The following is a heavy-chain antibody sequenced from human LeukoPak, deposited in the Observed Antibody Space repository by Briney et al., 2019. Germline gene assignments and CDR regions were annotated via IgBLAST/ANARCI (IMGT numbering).Heavy chain of an antibody. CDR1: GFTFSAYS. Sequence: GESLKISCAASGFTFSAYSMNWVRQAPGKGLEWISYTSRSSGAIFYADSVKGRFTISGDNAKSSLYLQMNGLRAEDTAVYYCVRDHLYGFDYWGQGTLVTVSS. CDR3: VRDHLYGFDY. D-gene: IGHD4-17*01. V-gene: IGHV3-48*04. J-gene: IGHJ4*02. CDR2: TSRSSGAI.